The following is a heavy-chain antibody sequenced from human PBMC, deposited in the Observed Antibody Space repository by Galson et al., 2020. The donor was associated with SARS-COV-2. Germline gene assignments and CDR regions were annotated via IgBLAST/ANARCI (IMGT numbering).Heavy chain of an antibody. CDR3: VRGEWGAN. Sequence: GESLKISCAASGFTISNSGMNWVRQAPGKGLEWVSTIRAGGGSTYYADSVKGRFTISRDDSKNTLSLQMNSLRAEDTAVYYCVRGEWGANWGQGTLVTVSS. CDR2: IRAGGGST. D-gene: IGHD3-3*01. CDR1: GFTISNSG. V-gene: IGHV3-23*01. J-gene: IGHJ4*02.